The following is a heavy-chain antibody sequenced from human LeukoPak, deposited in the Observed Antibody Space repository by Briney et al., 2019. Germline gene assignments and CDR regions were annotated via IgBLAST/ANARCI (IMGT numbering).Heavy chain of an antibody. CDR1: GYTFTSYY. CDR3: ARFSDYYDSSGYYQKTYDAFDI. J-gene: IGHJ3*02. D-gene: IGHD3-22*01. Sequence: ASVKVSCKASGYTFTSYYMHWVRQAPGQGLEWMGIINPSGGSTSYAQKFQGRVPTTRDTSTSTVYMELSSLRSEDTAVYYCARFSDYYDSSGYYQKTYDAFDIWGQGTMVTVSS. CDR2: INPSGGST. V-gene: IGHV1-46*01.